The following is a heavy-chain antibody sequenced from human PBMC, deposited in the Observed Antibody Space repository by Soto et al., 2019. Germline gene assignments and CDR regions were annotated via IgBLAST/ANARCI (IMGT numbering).Heavy chain of an antibody. D-gene: IGHD3-22*01. CDR2: IYYSGST. CDR1: GGSISSSSYY. Sequence: SETLSLTCTVSGGSISSSSYYWGWIRQPPGKGLEWIGSIYYSGSTYYNPSLKSRVTISVDTSKNQFSLKLSSVTAADTAVYYCARSPDYYDSSGYYYSYNWFDPWGQGTLVTVSS. V-gene: IGHV4-39*01. J-gene: IGHJ5*02. CDR3: ARSPDYYDSSGYYYSYNWFDP.